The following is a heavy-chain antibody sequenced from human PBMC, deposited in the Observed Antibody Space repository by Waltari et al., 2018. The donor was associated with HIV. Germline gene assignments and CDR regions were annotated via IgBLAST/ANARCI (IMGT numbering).Heavy chain of an antibody. V-gene: IGHV4-39*01. CDR3: AKHMTALVPFDY. Sequence: QLQLQESGPGLVKPSETLSLTCSVSGGSISSSSYYWGWIRQPPGKGLEWIGSIYYSCSTYYNPSLNSRVTISVDTSKNQFSLNLNSVTAADTAVYFCAKHMTALVPFDYWGQGTLVTVSS. D-gene: IGHD5-18*01. J-gene: IGHJ4*02. CDR1: GGSISSSSYY. CDR2: IYYSCST.